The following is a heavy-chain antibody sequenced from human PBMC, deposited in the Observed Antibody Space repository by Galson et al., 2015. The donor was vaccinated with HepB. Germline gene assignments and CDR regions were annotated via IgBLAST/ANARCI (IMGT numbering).Heavy chain of an antibody. CDR3: ARRGTYCSSTSCYAFDI. V-gene: IGHV1-18*01. CDR1: GYTFTSYG. D-gene: IGHD2-2*01. J-gene: IGHJ3*02. Sequence: SVKVSCKASGYTFTSYGISWVRQAPGQGLEWMGWISAYNGNTNYAQKLQGRVTMTTDTSTSTAYMELRSLRSDDTAVYYCARRGTYCSSTSCYAFDIWGQGTMVTVSS. CDR2: ISAYNGNT.